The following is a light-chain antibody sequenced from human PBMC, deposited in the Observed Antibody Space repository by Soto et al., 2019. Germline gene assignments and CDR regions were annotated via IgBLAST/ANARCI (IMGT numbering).Light chain of an antibody. CDR2: VAS. Sequence: IHLTQSPSFLCASVGEIVTITFRASQGISSYLAWYQQKPGKAPNLLIYVASTLQSGVPSRFSGSGSGTDFTLTISSLQPEDVATYYCQQLDSYLPFGQGTRLEIK. J-gene: IGKJ5*01. CDR1: QGISSY. V-gene: IGKV1-9*01. CDR3: QQLDSYLP.